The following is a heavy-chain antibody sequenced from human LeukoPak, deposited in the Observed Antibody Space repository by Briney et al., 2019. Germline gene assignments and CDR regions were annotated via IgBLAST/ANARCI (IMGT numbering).Heavy chain of an antibody. CDR2: INTSTGNP. CDR3: ARPIYGSGSSNWFDP. J-gene: IGHJ5*02. CDR1: GYTFTSYA. Sequence: ASVKVSCKASGYTFTSYAMNWVRQAPGQGLEWMGWINTSTGNPTYAQGFTGRFVFSLDTSVSTAYLQISSLKAEDTAVYYCARPIYGSGSSNWFDPWGQGTLVTVSS. V-gene: IGHV7-4-1*02. D-gene: IGHD3-10*01.